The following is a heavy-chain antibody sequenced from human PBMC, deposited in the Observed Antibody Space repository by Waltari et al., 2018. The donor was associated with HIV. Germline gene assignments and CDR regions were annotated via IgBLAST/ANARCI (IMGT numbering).Heavy chain of an antibody. D-gene: IGHD1-26*01. Sequence: QLQLQESGPGLVKPSETLSLTCTFPDGSITDSSGDYHWGWIRQPPGKELEWIGNIHYSGNTFYNPSLRSRVTISADKSKNQFSLKLRSVTAADTAVYFCMRHRGYFPPDYWGQGTLVTVSS. CDR3: MRHRGYFPPDY. V-gene: IGHV4-39*01. J-gene: IGHJ4*02. CDR1: DGSITDSSGDYH. CDR2: IHYSGNT.